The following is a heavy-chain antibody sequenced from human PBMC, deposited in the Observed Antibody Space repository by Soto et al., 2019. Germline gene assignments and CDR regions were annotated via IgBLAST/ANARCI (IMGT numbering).Heavy chain of an antibody. CDR1: GGSTSSGDYY. J-gene: IGHJ6*02. V-gene: IGHV4-30-4*01. D-gene: IGHD3-16*01. CDR3: ASHDYAHYGMDV. CDR2: IYYSGST. Sequence: SETLSLTCTVSGGSTSSGDYYWSWIRQPPGKGLEWIGYIYYSGSTYYNPSLKSRVSISVDTSKNQFSLKLSSVTAADTAVYYCASHDYAHYGMDVWGQGTTVTVSS.